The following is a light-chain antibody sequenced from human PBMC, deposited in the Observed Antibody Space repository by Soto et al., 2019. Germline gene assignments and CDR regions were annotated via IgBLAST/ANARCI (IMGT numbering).Light chain of an antibody. CDR3: QPYNDGLT. V-gene: IGKV3-15*01. CDR2: DAS. J-gene: IGKJ4*01. Sequence: EIVMTQSPATLSVSPGERATLSCRASQSVSSNLAWYHQKPGQAPRLIIYDASNRATGIPARLSGSGSGTEFTLTISSLQSEDFAFYYCQPYNDGLTFGGGTKVEIK. CDR1: QSVSSN.